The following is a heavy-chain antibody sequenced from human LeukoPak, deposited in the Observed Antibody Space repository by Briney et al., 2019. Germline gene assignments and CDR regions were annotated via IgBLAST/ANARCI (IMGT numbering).Heavy chain of an antibody. J-gene: IGHJ4*02. V-gene: IGHV4-59*01. D-gene: IGHD6-6*01. CDR2: FYYSGST. Sequence: SETLSLTCTVSGGSISTYFWNWIRQPPGKGLEWIGSFYYSGSTNYSPSLKSRVTISVDTSKNQFSLKVNSVTAADTAVYYCASLADSSSSGLDYWGQGTLVTVSS. CDR3: ASLADSSSSGLDY. CDR1: GGSISTYF.